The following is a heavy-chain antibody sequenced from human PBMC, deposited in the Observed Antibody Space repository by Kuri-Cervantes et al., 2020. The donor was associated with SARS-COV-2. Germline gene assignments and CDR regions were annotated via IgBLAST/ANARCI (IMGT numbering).Heavy chain of an antibody. CDR1: GGSISSSSYY. Sequence: SETLSLTCAVSGGSISSSSYYWGWIRQPPGKGLEWIGYIYYSGSTNYNPSLKSRVTISVDTSKNQFSLKLSSVTAADTAVYYCARHGGYALFDYWGQGTLVTVSS. D-gene: IGHD5-12*01. J-gene: IGHJ4*02. CDR3: ARHGGYALFDY. V-gene: IGHV4-61*05. CDR2: IYYSGST.